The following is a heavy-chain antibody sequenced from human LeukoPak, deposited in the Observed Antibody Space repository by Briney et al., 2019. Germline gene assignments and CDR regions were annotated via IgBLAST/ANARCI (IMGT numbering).Heavy chain of an antibody. V-gene: IGHV4-31*03. Sequence: PSETLSLTCTVSGGSISSGGYYWSWIRQHPGKGLEWIGYIYYSGSTYYNPSLKSRVTISVDTSKNQFSLKLSSVTAADTAVYYCARVVYYDSSGYHRFDYWGQGTLVTVPS. CDR2: IYYSGST. CDR1: GGSISSGGYY. D-gene: IGHD3-22*01. CDR3: ARVVYYDSSGYHRFDY. J-gene: IGHJ4*02.